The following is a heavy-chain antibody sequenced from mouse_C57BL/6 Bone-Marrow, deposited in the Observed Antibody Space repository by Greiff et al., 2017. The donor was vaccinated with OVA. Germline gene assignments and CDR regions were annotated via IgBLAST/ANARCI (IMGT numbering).Heavy chain of an antibody. D-gene: IGHD1-1*01. Sequence: EVQLQESGPVLVKPGASVKMSCKASGYTFTDYYMNWVKQSHGKSLEWIGVINPYNGGTSYNQKFKGKATLTVDKSSSTAYMELNSLTSEDSAVYYCARWDTTPFDYWGQGTTLTVSS. J-gene: IGHJ2*01. CDR3: ARWDTTPFDY. CDR1: GYTFTDYY. V-gene: IGHV1-19*01. CDR2: INPYNGGT.